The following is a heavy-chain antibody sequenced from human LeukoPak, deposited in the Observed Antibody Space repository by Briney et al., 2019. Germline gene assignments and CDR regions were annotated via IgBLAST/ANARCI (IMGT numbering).Heavy chain of an antibody. J-gene: IGHJ3*02. Sequence: SQTLSLTCAISGDSVSSNSAAWNWIRQSPSRGLEWLGRTYYRSKWYNDYAVSVKSRVTINPDTSKNQFSLQLNPVTPEDTAVYYCARDLEKYGSGSYHPFDAFDIWGQGTMVTVSS. CDR1: GDSVSSNSAA. V-gene: IGHV6-1*01. D-gene: IGHD3-10*01. CDR2: TYYRSKWYN. CDR3: ARDLEKYGSGSYHPFDAFDI.